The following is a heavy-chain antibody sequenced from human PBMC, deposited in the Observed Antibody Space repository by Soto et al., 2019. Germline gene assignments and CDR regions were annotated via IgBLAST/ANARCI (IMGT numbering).Heavy chain of an antibody. D-gene: IGHD6-13*01. CDR3: GRSPGLIAAAGIYYFDY. V-gene: IGHV4-59*12. J-gene: IGHJ4*02. CDR1: GGSISSSY. CDR2: IYDSGST. Sequence: SETLSLSCTVSGGSISSSYWSWIRQPPGKGLEWIGYIYDSGSTNYNPSLKSRVTISVDKSKNQFSLKLSSVTAADTAVYYCGRSPGLIAAAGIYYFDYWGQGTLVTVSS.